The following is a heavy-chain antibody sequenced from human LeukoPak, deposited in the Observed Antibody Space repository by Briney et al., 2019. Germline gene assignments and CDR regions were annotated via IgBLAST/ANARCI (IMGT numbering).Heavy chain of an antibody. Sequence: GGSLRLSCAASGFTVSSNYMSWVRQAPGKGLEWVSAISGSGGSTYYADSVKGRFTISRDNSKNTLYLQMNSLRAEDTAVYYCAKDRVAAAGYWYFDLWGRGTLVTVSS. CDR2: ISGSGGST. CDR3: AKDRVAAAGYWYFDL. V-gene: IGHV3-23*01. D-gene: IGHD6-13*01. CDR1: GFTVSSNY. J-gene: IGHJ2*01.